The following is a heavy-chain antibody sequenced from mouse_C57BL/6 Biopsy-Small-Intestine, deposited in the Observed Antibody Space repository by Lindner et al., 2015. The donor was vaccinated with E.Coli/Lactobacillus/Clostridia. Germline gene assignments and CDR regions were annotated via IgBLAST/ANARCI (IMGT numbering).Heavy chain of an antibody. Sequence: VQLQESGAELVRPGTSVKVSCKASGYAFTNYLIEWVKQRPGQGLEWIGVINPGSGGTNYSEKFKGKATLTADKSSSTAYMQLSSLTSEDSAVYFCARGGFITTVVEDYFDYWGQGTTLTVSS. CDR1: GYAFTNYL. D-gene: IGHD1-1*01. V-gene: IGHV1-54*01. CDR2: INPGSGGT. J-gene: IGHJ2*01. CDR3: ARGGFITTVVEDYFDY.